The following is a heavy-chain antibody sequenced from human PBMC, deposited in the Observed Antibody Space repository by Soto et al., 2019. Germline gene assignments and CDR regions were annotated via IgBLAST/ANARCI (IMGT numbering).Heavy chain of an antibody. J-gene: IGHJ4*02. CDR2: INPNSGGT. Sequence: GPSVKVSCTASGYTFTGYYMHWVRQAPGQGLEWMGWINPNSGGTNYAQKFQGRVTMTRDTSISTAYMELSRLRSDDTAVYYCAREFSSGHVDYWGQGTLVTVSS. D-gene: IGHD3-22*01. CDR1: GYTFTGYY. CDR3: AREFSSGHVDY. V-gene: IGHV1-2*02.